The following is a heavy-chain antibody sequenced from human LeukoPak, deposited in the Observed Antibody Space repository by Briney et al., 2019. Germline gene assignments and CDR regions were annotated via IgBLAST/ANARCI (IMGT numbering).Heavy chain of an antibody. D-gene: IGHD6-13*01. CDR3: ARDDSSSWSTFDY. J-gene: IGHJ4*02. CDR2: IYYSGST. Sequence: SETLSLTCTVSGGSISSYYWSWIRQPPGKGLEWIGYIYYSGSTNYNPSLKSRATISVDTSKNQFSLKLSSVTAADTAVYYCARDDSSSWSTFDYWGQGTLVTVSS. V-gene: IGHV4-59*01. CDR1: GGSISSYY.